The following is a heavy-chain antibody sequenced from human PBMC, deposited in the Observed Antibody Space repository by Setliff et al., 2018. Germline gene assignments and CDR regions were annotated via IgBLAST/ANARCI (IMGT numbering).Heavy chain of an antibody. CDR3: ARMSGFQYIDV. CDR2: INHSGST. V-gene: IGHV4-34*01. J-gene: IGHJ6*03. D-gene: IGHD3-3*01. CDR1: SGSFSGYF. Sequence: SETLSLTCAVYSGSFSGYFWSWIRQPPGKGLEWIGEINHSGSTNYNPSLKSRVTISVDTSKNQFSLSLTSVTAADTAVYYCARMSGFQYIDVWGKGTTVTVSS.